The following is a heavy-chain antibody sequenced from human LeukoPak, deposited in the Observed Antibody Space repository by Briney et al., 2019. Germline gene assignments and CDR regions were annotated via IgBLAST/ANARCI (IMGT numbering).Heavy chain of an antibody. Sequence: GRALRLSSAASGFTFSSYVMYWVRQAPDKGLECVAFILYDGNNKYYADSVKGRFTVSRDNSKNTLYLQMNSLRVEDTALYYCAKAVSTTGQYYYYGMDVWGQGTTVTVSS. CDR3: AKAVSTTGQYYYYGMDV. CDR1: GFTFSSYV. D-gene: IGHD2-15*01. CDR2: ILYDGNNK. J-gene: IGHJ6*02. V-gene: IGHV3-33*07.